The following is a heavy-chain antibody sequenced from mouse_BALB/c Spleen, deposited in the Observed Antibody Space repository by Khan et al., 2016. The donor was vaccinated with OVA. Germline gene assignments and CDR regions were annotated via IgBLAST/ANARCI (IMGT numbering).Heavy chain of an antibody. J-gene: IGHJ4*01. D-gene: IGHD1-2*01. CDR3: ARGTTAYAMDY. CDR2: INPRSGYT. V-gene: IGHV1-4*01. CDR1: GYTFTSNT. Sequence: QIQLVQSGAEPARPGASVKMSCTASGYTFTSNTMHWVRQRPGQGLEWIGYINPRSGYTNYNQKFNDKATLTADKSSSTAYMQLCSLTSEDSAVYYCARGTTAYAMDYWGQGTSVTVSS.